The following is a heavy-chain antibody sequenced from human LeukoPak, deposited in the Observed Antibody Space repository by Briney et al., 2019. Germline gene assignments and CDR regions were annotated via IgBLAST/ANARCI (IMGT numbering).Heavy chain of an antibody. CDR1: GGSITNYY. CDR3: ARDRPHSGYDWDC. V-gene: IGHV4-59*01. CDR2: ISYTGSA. J-gene: IGHJ4*02. Sequence: PSETLPLTCTVSGGSITNYYWSWIRQPPGKGLEWIGYISYTGSANYNPSLKSRVTISVDTSKNQFSLKVSSVTAADTAVYYCARDRPHSGYDWDCWGQGTLVTVSS. D-gene: IGHD5-12*01.